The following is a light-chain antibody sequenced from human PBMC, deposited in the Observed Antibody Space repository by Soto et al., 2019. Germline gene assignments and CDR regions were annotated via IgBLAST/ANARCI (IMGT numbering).Light chain of an antibody. J-gene: IGLJ3*02. CDR2: EVT. CDR3: SSYAGRDIWV. V-gene: IGLV2-8*01. CDR1: SVDINY. Sequence: QSALTQPPSASGSRGQSVTISCTGTSVDINYVSWFQQHPGKAPKLIICEVTKRPSGVPDRFSGSKSGNTASLTVSGLQDDDEADYYCSSYAGRDIWVCGVGTKLTVL.